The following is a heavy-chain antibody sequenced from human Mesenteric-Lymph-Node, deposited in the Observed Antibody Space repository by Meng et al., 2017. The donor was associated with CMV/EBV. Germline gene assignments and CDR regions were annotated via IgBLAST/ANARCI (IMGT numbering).Heavy chain of an antibody. J-gene: IGHJ5*02. CDR3: ARPFPSWQSPRLDPFGA. D-gene: IGHD6-19*01. V-gene: IGHV4-39*01. CDR1: GDSISSFYY. CDR2: VHYTGST. Sequence: QVQPGGSGPGQVKPSETLSPTCTVSGDSISSFYYWGWIRQPPGRGLEWIGSVHYTGSTYYSPSLKSRVTVSVDTSKNQFSLRLTSVTAADTAVYYCARPFPSWQSPRLDPFGAWGQGTLVTVSS.